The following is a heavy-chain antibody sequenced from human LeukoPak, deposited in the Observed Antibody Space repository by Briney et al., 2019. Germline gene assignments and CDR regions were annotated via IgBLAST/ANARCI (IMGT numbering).Heavy chain of an antibody. CDR2: INHSGST. Sequence: SETLSLTCAVYGGSFSGYYWSWIRQPPGKGLEWIGEINHSGSTNYNPSLKSRVTISVDTSKNQFSLKLSSVTAADTAVYYCASMDTDMVFDYWGQGTLVTVSS. V-gene: IGHV4-34*01. CDR3: ASMDTDMVFDY. CDR1: GGSFSGYY. J-gene: IGHJ4*02. D-gene: IGHD5-18*01.